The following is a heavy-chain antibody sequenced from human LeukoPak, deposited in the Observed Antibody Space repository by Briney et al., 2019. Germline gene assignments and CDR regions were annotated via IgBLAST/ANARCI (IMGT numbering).Heavy chain of an antibody. D-gene: IGHD6-19*01. J-gene: IGHJ4*02. CDR1: GFTFSDYY. Sequence: GGSLRLSCAASGFTFSDYYMIWIRQAPGKGQEWVSYISSSSGYTNYADSVKGRFTISRDNAKNSLYLQMNSLRAEDTAVYYCARALYSSGWYNDGYWGQGTLVTVSS. V-gene: IGHV3-11*06. CDR3: ARALYSSGWYNDGY. CDR2: ISSSSGYT.